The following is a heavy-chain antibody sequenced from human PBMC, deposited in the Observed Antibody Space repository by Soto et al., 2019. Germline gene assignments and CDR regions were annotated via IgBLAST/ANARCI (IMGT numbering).Heavy chain of an antibody. J-gene: IGHJ4*02. CDR3: AKVKGGYYDFWSGYFSF. Sequence: GGSLRLSCAASGFTFSSYAMSWVRQAPGKGLEWVSAISGSGGSTYYADSVKGRFTISRDNSKNTLYLQMNSLRAEDTAVYYCAKVKGGYYDFWSGYFSFWGQGTLVTVSS. D-gene: IGHD3-3*01. CDR2: ISGSGGST. CDR1: GFTFSSYA. V-gene: IGHV3-23*01.